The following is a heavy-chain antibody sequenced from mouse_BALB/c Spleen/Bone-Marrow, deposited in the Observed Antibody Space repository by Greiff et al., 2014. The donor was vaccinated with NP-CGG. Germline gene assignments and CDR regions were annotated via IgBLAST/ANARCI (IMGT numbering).Heavy chain of an antibody. CDR2: IRNKANGYTT. CDR3: ARDRGLLRFDY. D-gene: IGHD2-3*01. V-gene: IGHV7-3*02. J-gene: IGHJ2*01. CDR1: GFTFTDYY. Sequence: EVMLEESGGGLVQPGGSLRLSCATSGFTFTDYYMSWVRQPPGKALEWLGFIRNKANGYTTEYSASVKGRFTISRDNSQSILYLQMNALRAEDSATYYCARDRGLLRFDYWGQGTTLTVSS.